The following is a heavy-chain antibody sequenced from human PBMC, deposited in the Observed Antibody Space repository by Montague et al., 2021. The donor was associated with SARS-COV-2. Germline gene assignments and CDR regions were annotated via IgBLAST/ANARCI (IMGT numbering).Heavy chain of an antibody. J-gene: IGHJ4*02. CDR1: GGSFSAYD. Sequence: SETLSLTCAVYGGSFSAYDWSWIRQSPGKGLEWMGEINHSASTNYNPSLKSRVTVSVDTSKNQFSLMLSSVTAADTAVYYCARGRVESTKIAVVYAGGIYYFDYWGRGTLVTVSS. CDR2: INHSAST. D-gene: IGHD3-22*01. V-gene: IGHV4-34*01. CDR3: ARGRVESTKIAVVYAGGIYYFDY.